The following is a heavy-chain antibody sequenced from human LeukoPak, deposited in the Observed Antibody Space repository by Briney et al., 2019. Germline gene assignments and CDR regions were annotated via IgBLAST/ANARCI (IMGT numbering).Heavy chain of an antibody. J-gene: IGHJ4*02. D-gene: IGHD6-13*01. CDR3: ARRTPGDSSSWYEDYFDY. CDR2: IYPGDSDT. CDR1: GYSFTSYW. Sequence: TGESLKISCKGSGYSFTSYWIGWVRQMPGEGLEWMGIIYPGDSDTRYSPSFQGQVTISADKSISTAYLQWSSLKASDTAMYYCARRTPGDSSSWYEDYFDYWGQGTLVTVSS. V-gene: IGHV5-51*01.